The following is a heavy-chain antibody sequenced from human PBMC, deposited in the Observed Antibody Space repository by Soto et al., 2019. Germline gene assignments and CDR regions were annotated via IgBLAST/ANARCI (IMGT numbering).Heavy chain of an antibody. Sequence: QLQLQESGPGLVKPSETLSLTCTVSGGSISSSTYYWGWIRQPPGKGLEWIGMIYYSGSAYYNPSRRGRETISIHTPKNHFNPRLISGIAADPPVYYCARHGVDYGDYASYYYYGMDVWGRGTTVTVSS. CDR3: ARHGVDYGDYASYYYYGMDV. V-gene: IGHV4-39*01. CDR1: GGSISSSTYY. J-gene: IGHJ6*02. CDR2: IYYSGSA. D-gene: IGHD4-17*01.